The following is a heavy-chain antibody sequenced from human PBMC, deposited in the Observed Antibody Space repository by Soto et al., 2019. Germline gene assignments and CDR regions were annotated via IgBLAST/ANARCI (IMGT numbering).Heavy chain of an antibody. Sequence: GGSLSLSYAASGCTFSGYTMNWVRQAPGKGLEWGSVIYSGGSTFYADSVKGRFTISRDNSNNKVSLEMNNLRAEDTAVYYCARDFTGYFDYWGQGALVPGSS. J-gene: IGHJ4*02. CDR1: GCTFSGYT. CDR3: ARDFTGYFDY. CDR2: IYSGGST. V-gene: IGHV3-53*01.